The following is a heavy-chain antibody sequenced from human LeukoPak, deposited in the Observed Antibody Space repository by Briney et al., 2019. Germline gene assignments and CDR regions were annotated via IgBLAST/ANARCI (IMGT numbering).Heavy chain of an antibody. CDR3: ARFTPKWYGDYYAFDI. CDR2: ISAYNGNT. J-gene: IGHJ3*02. Sequence: GASVKVSCKASGYTLTGYYMHWVRQAPGQGLEWMGWISAYNGNTNYAQKLQGRVTMTTDTSTSTAYMELRSLRSDDTAVYYCARFTPKWYGDYYAFDIWGQGTMVTVSS. V-gene: IGHV1-18*04. CDR1: GYTLTGYY. D-gene: IGHD4-17*01.